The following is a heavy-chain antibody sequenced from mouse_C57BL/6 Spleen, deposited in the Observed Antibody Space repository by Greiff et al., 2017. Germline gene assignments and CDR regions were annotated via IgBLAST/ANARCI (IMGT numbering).Heavy chain of an antibody. CDR1: GYSFTSYY. D-gene: IGHD1-1*01. CDR3: ARGGVYGPYYAMDY. V-gene: IGHV1-66*01. J-gene: IGHJ4*01. Sequence: QVQLQQSGPELVKPGASVKISCKASGYSFTSYYIHWVKQRPGQGLEWIGWIYPGSGNTKYNEKFKGKATLTADTSSSTAYMQLSSLTSEDSAVYYCARGGVYGPYYAMDYWGQGTSVTVSS. CDR2: IYPGSGNT.